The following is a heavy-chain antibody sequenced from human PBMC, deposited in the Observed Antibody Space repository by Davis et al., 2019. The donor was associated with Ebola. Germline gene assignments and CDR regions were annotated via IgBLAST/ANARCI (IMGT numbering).Heavy chain of an antibody. J-gene: IGHJ4*02. CDR1: EFSFSNYA. V-gene: IGHV3-21*01. D-gene: IGHD2-2*01. CDR2: ISSNVRYI. Sequence: PGGSLRLSCAASEFSFSNYAMNWVRQAPGKGLEWVSSISSNVRYIYYADSVKGRFTISRDNARNSLYLQMNSLGAEDTAVYYCARAYCSITSCYYSFDYWGQGTLVTVSS. CDR3: ARAYCSITSCYYSFDY.